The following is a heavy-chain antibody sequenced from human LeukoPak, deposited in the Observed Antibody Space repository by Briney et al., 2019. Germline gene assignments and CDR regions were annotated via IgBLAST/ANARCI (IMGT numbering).Heavy chain of an antibody. CDR2: IYYSGST. D-gene: IGHD3-10*01. J-gene: IGHJ1*01. CDR1: GGSISSGDYY. CDR3: ARLGSYYKYFQH. Sequence: SETLSLTCTVSGGSISSGDYYWSWIRQPPGKGLEWIGYIYYSGSTYYNPSLKSRVTISVDTSKNQFSLKLSSVTAADTAVYYCARLGSYYKYFQHWGQGTLVTVSS. V-gene: IGHV4-30-4*01.